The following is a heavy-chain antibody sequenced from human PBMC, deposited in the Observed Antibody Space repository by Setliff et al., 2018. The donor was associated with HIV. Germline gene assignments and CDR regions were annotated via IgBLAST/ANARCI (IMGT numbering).Heavy chain of an antibody. J-gene: IGHJ4*02. D-gene: IGHD1-26*01. V-gene: IGHV3-11*01. CDR1: GFAFTDYY. CDR3: AKEAVSGTYFGSGFDY. Sequence: GGSLRLSCKASGFAFTDYYMTWIRQAPGKGLEWIAYISSSGTNTHYADSVRGRFTISRDNAENSLYLQMDTLRADDSALYYCAKEAVSGTYFGSGFDYWGQGTLVTVSS. CDR2: ISSSGTNT.